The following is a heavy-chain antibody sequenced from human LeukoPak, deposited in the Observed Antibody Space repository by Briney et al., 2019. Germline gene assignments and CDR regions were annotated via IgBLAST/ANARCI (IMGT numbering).Heavy chain of an antibody. D-gene: IGHD6-19*01. V-gene: IGHV4-59*01. J-gene: IGHJ4*02. CDR2: IYYSGST. Sequence: TSETLSLTCTVSGGSISSYYWSWIRQPPGKGLEWIGYIYYSGSTNYNPSLKSRVTISVDTSKNQFSLKLSSVTAADTALYYCARDASSGRGYYFDYWGQGTLVTVSS. CDR3: ARDASSGRGYYFDY. CDR1: GGSISSYY.